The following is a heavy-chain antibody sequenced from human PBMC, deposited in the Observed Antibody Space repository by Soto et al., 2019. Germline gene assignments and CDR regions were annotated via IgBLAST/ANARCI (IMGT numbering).Heavy chain of an antibody. CDR3: ARAKRVGIRYGMDV. V-gene: IGHV4-30-4*01. CDR1: GGSISSGDYY. J-gene: IGHJ6*02. CDR2: IYYSGST. Sequence: TSETLSLTCTVSGGSISSGDYYWSWIRQPPGKGLEWIGYIYYSGSTYYNPSLKSRVTISVDTSKNQFSLKLSSVTAADTAVYYCARAKRVGIRYGMDVWGQGTTVTVSS. D-gene: IGHD3-10*01.